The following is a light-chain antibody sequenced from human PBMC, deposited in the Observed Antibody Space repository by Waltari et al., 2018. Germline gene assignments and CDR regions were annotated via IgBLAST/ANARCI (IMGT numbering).Light chain of an antibody. CDR1: QSLLLNFDSKNY. Sequence: DIVLTQSPDSLAVSLGETATIKCKSDQSLLLNFDSKNYLAWYQQKPGHPPKLLLYWASTRDSGVPDRFSVSGSGTDFTLTISSLQAEDVAVYCCQRYYGAPGTFGKGTRVEIQ. CDR3: QRYYGAPGT. J-gene: IGKJ1*01. V-gene: IGKV4-1*01. CDR2: WAS.